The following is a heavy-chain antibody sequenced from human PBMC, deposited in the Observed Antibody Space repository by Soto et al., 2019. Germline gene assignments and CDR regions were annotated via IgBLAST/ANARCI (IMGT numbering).Heavy chain of an antibody. CDR1: GYTFTGYY. J-gene: IGHJ6*02. D-gene: IGHD5-18*01. CDR3: ARDRGYSYGYYYYYYCCMDG. V-gene: IGHV1-2*04. Sequence: ASVKVSCKASGYTFTGYYMHWVRQAPGQGLEWMGWINPNSGGTNYAQKFQGWVTMTRDTSISTAYMELSRLRSDDTAVYYCARDRGYSYGYYYYYYCCMDGWGRGTTVTVSS. CDR2: INPNSGGT.